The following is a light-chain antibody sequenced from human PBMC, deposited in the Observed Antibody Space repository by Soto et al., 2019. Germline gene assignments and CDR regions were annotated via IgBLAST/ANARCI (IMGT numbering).Light chain of an antibody. J-gene: IGKJ1*01. CDR2: AAS. V-gene: IGKV1-39*01. CDR1: QSISSW. CDR3: QQSHVTPRT. Sequence: DIQMTQSPSTLSASVGDRVTITCRASQSISSWLAWYQQKPGKAPRLLIYAASSLQSGVPSRFSGSGSGANFTLTISSLQPEDSATYICQQSHVTPRTFGLGTKVDI.